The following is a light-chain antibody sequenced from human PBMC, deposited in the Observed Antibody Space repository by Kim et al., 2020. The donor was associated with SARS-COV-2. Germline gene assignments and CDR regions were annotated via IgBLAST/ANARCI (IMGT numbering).Light chain of an antibody. CDR1: QGISSY. CDR3: QQLNRYPLT. CDR2: AAS. V-gene: IGKV1-9*01. Sequence: IQLTQSPSSLSASVGDRVTITCRASQGISSYLAWYQQKPGKAPKLLIYAASTLQSGVPSRFSGSGSGTDFTLTISSLQAEDFATYYCQQLNRYPLTFGGGTKVDIK. J-gene: IGKJ4*01.